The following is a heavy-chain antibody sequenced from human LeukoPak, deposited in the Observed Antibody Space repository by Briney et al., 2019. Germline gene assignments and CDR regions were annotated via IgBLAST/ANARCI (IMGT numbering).Heavy chain of an antibody. J-gene: IGHJ4*02. V-gene: IGHV4-59*01. CDR2: IFSRGSS. CDR1: GGSISNYY. CDR3: ARASDSSGYYDLDY. D-gene: IGHD3-22*01. Sequence: SETLSLTCSVSGGSISNYYWSWIRQPPGKGLEWIGYIFSRGSSNYSPSLKSRVTISVDTSKNQFSPKLSSVTAADTAVYYCARASDSSGYYDLDYWGQGTLVTVSS.